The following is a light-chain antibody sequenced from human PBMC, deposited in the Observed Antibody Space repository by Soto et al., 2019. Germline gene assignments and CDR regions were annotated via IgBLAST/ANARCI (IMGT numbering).Light chain of an antibody. CDR2: AAS. V-gene: IGKV1-39*01. CDR1: QSISSY. Sequence: IQMPQSPSSLSASVGARVTITCRASQSISSYLNWYQQKPGKAPKLLIYAASSLQSGVPSRFSGSGSGTDFTLTISSLQPEDFATYYCQQSYSTLRTFGQGTKLEIK. CDR3: QQSYSTLRT. J-gene: IGKJ2*01.